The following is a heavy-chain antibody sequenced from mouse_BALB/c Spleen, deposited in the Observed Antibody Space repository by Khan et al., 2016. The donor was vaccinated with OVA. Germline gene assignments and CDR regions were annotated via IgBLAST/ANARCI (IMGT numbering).Heavy chain of an antibody. CDR2: IDPYNGGT. CDR3: ARTDYSDNNYYFDY. V-gene: IGHV1S135*01. Sequence: VQLKQSGPELVKPGASVKVSCKASGYSFTDYNMFWVKQSHGKSLEWIGYIDPYNGGTSYNQKFKGKATLTVDKYSSTDFMPLSSLTSEDSAFCYCARTDYSDNNYYFDYWGQGTTLTVSS. J-gene: IGHJ2*01. D-gene: IGHD2-5*01. CDR1: GYSFTDYN.